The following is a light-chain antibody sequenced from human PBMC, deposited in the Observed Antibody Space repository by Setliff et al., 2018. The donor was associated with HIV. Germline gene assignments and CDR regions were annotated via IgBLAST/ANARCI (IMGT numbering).Light chain of an antibody. V-gene: IGLV2-14*03. CDR2: DVS. CDR3: SSYTSNNTPVV. J-gene: IGLJ2*01. CDR1: SSDVGVYDY. Sequence: SVLTQPDSVSGSAGQSITISCTGTSSDVGVYDYVSWYQQHTDKAPKLMIHDVSNRPSGVSNRFSGSKSGNTASLTISGLQAEDEADYYCSSYTSNNTPVVFGGWTKVTVL.